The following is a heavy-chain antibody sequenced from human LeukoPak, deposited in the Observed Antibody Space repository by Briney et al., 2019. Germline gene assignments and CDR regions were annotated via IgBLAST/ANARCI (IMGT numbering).Heavy chain of an antibody. CDR3: ARGGPYGMDV. J-gene: IGHJ6*02. Sequence: GGSLRLSCAASGFTFSAYGMHWVRQAPGKGLEWVSYISSSSSTIYYADSVKGRFTISRDNAKSSLYLQMNSLRVEDRAVYYCARGGPYGMDVWGQGTTVTVSS. CDR2: ISSSSSTI. CDR1: GFTFSAYG. D-gene: IGHD3-16*01. V-gene: IGHV3-48*04.